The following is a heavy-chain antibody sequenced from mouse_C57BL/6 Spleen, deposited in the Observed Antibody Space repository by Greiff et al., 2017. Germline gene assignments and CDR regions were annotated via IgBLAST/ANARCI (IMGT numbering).Heavy chain of an antibody. V-gene: IGHV6-3*01. CDR2: IRLKSDNYAT. Sequence: EVQRVESGGGLVQPGGSMKLSCVASGFTFSNYWMNWVRQSPEKGLEWVAQIRLKSDNYATHYAVSVKGRFTISRDDSKSSVYLQMHNLRAEDTGIYSCTAVYSGGFAYWGQGTLVTVSA. CDR1: GFTFSNYW. J-gene: IGHJ3*01. CDR3: TAVYSGGFAY. D-gene: IGHD2-1*01.